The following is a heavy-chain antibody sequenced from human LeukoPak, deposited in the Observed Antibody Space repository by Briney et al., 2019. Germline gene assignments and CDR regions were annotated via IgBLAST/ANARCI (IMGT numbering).Heavy chain of an antibody. CDR2: INPSGGST. V-gene: IGHV1-46*01. CDR3: ARDEGGTITGTTDDAFDI. D-gene: IGHD1-20*01. Sequence: ASVRVSCKASGYTFTSYYMHWVRQAPGQGLEWMGIINPSGGSTSYAQKFQGRVTMTRDTSTSTVYMELSSLRSEDTAVYYCARDEGGTITGTTDDAFDIWGQGTMVTVSS. J-gene: IGHJ3*02. CDR1: GYTFTSYY.